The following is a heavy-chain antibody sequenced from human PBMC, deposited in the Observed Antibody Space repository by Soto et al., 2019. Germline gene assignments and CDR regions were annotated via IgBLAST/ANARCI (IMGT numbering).Heavy chain of an antibody. CDR2: VNPSGGSA. Sequence: ASVKVSCKTSGYIFAAYSMHWVRQAPGQGLEWMGVVNPSGGSAHYAQSFEGRVTLTRDTSTSTAYMELSSLRSEDTAMYYCATGDTTMALYYFDFWGQGTLVTVSS. CDR3: ATGDTTMALYYFDF. D-gene: IGHD5-18*01. V-gene: IGHV1-46*01. CDR1: GYIFAAYS. J-gene: IGHJ4*02.